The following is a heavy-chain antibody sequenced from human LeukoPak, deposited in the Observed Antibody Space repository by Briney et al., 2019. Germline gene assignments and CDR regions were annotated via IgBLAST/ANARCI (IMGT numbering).Heavy chain of an antibody. Sequence: GGSLSLSCAASGFTFSSYAMHWVRQAPGKGLEWVAVISYDGSNKYYADSVKGRFTISGDNSKNTLYLQMNSLRAEDTAVYYCARDEIVVVITGAFDIWGQGTMVTVSS. CDR3: ARDEIVVVITGAFDI. CDR2: ISYDGSNK. D-gene: IGHD3-22*01. J-gene: IGHJ3*02. V-gene: IGHV3-30*04. CDR1: GFTFSSYA.